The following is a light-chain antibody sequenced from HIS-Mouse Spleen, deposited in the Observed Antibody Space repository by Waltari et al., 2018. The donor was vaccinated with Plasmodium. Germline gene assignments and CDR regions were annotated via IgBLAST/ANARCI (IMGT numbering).Light chain of an antibody. V-gene: IGLV2-23*03. CDR1: SSGVGSYNI. Sequence: QSALTQPASVSGSPGPSITISCTGTSSGVGSYNIVSWYQQHTGKAPKLMIYEGSKRPSGVSNRFSGSKSGNTASLTISGLQAEDEADYYCCSYAGSSTFEVFGGGTKLTVL. CDR3: CSYAGSSTFEV. J-gene: IGLJ2*01. CDR2: EGS.